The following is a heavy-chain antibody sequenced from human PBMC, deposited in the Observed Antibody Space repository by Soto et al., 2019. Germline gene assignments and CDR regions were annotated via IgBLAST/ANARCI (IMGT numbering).Heavy chain of an antibody. CDR1: GGSISSYY. CDR3: ARGAAREYDLWSGYYDNWFDP. V-gene: IGHV4-59*01. J-gene: IGHJ5*02. CDR2: IYYSGST. D-gene: IGHD3-3*01. Sequence: SETLSLTCTASGGSISSYYWSWIRQPPGKGLEWIGYIYYSGSTNYNPSLTRRVTISADTCKNQFSLKLSSVTAADTAVYYCARGAAREYDLWSGYYDNWFDPYDQGTLVTVSS.